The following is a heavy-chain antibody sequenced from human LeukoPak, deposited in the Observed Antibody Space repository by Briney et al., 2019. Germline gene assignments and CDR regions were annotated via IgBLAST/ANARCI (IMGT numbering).Heavy chain of an antibody. CDR1: GGSISSSSYY. J-gene: IGHJ4*02. D-gene: IGHD3-22*01. Sequence: PSETLSLTCTVSGGSISSSSYYWGWIRQPPGKGLEWIGSIYYSGSTYYNPSLKSRVTISVDTSKNQFSLKLSSVTAADTAVYYCAKDKSHDSSGYFDYWGQGTLVTVSS. V-gene: IGHV4-39*07. CDR2: IYYSGST. CDR3: AKDKSHDSSGYFDY.